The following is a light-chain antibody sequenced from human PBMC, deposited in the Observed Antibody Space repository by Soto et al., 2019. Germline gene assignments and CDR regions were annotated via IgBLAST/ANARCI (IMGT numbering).Light chain of an antibody. V-gene: IGLV1-40*01. CDR3: QSYYSSLSVWV. CDR2: GNS. CDR1: SSNIGAGYD. Sequence: QSVLTQPPSVSGAPGQRVTISCTGSSSNIGAGYDVHWYQQLPGTAPKLLIYGNSNRPSGVPDRFSGSKSGTSASLAITGLQDEDEADYYCQSYYSSLSVWVFGGGTKLTVL. J-gene: IGLJ3*02.